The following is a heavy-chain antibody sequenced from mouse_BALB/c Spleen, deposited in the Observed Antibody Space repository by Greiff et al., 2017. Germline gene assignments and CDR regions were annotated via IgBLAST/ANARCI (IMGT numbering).Heavy chain of an antibody. CDR2: ISSGGSYT. D-gene: IGHD1-1*01. J-gene: IGHJ4*01. V-gene: IGHV5-9-4*01. CDR3: ARDRSDYAMDY. CDR1: GFTFSSYA. Sequence: EVKLMESGGGLVKPGGSLKLSCAASGFTFSSYAMSWVRQSPEKRLEWVAEISSGGSYTYYPDTVTGRFTISRDNAKNTLYLEMSSLRSEDTAMYYCARDRSDYAMDYWGQGTSVTVSS.